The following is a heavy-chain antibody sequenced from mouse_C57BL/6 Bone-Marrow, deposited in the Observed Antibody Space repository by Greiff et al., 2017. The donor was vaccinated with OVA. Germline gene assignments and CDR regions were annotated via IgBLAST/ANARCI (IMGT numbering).Heavy chain of an antibody. Sequence: VQLKESGPGLVKPSQSLSLTCSVTGYSITSGYYWNWIRQFPGNKLEWMGYISYDGSNNYNPSLKNRISITRDTSKNQFFLKLNSVTTEDTATYYCAREGGYYGSSLYYFDYWGQGTTLTVSS. CDR3: AREGGYYGSSLYYFDY. J-gene: IGHJ2*01. CDR1: GYSITSGYY. D-gene: IGHD1-1*01. V-gene: IGHV3-6*01. CDR2: ISYDGSN.